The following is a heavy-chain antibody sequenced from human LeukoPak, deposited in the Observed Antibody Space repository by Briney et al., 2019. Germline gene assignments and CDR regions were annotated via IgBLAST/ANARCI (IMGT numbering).Heavy chain of an antibody. V-gene: IGHV3-30*02. CDR3: AKDHCSRCSEDDYFDN. CDR1: GFSFSGYG. CDR2: IRSDGSNK. J-gene: IGHJ4*02. Sequence: GGSLRLSCAASGFSFSGYGMHWVRQGAGKGLEWVAFIRSDGSNKYYADSVKGRFTVSRDNSKKTLYLQMNSLRGEDTAVYYCAKDHCSRCSEDDYFDNWGQGTLVTVSS. D-gene: IGHD2-15*01.